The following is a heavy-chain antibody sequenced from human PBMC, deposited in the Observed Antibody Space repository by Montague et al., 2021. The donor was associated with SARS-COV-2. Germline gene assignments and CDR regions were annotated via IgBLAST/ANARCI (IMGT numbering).Heavy chain of an antibody. CDR1: GFSLNTSGEG. CDR2: IYWDDGK. D-gene: IGHD4-17*01. Sequence: PALVKPTQTLTLTCTFSGFSLNTSGEGVGWVRQPPGKALERLALIYWDDGKRYSPSLKSRSTISKGTTKNEVVLTVANMDPVDTATYYCARYGDYGSWFDPWGQGTLVTVSS. CDR3: ARYGDYGSWFDP. V-gene: IGHV2-5*02. J-gene: IGHJ5*02.